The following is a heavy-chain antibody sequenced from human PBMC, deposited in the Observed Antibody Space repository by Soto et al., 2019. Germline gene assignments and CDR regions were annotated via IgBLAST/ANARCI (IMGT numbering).Heavy chain of an antibody. J-gene: IGHJ6*02. D-gene: IGHD1-26*01. V-gene: IGHV4-34*01. CDR3: ARGELEQLRFQRYQYYGMDV. CDR2: IHQSGRT. CDR1: GASFRNFF. Sequence: QVPPQQWGAGLLKPSETLSLSCTFSGASFRNFFWTWIRQPPGQGLEWIGEIHQSGRTSYSPSLKRRGTLSIDTSEKHLSPNLASVTGADTAVNYWARGELEQLRFQRYQYYGMDVWGQGTTVTVSS.